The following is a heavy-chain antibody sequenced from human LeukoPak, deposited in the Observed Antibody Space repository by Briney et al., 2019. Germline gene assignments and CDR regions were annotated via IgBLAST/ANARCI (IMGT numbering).Heavy chain of an antibody. D-gene: IGHD3-10*01. CDR2: ISGSGGST. J-gene: IGHJ4*02. CDR1: GFTFSSYA. CDR3: AKDRVYYYGSGSYYGVWDY. V-gene: IGHV3-23*01. Sequence: GGSLRLSCAASGFTFSSYAMSWVRQAPGKGLEWVSAISGSGGSTYYADSVKGRFTISRDNSKNTLYLQMNSLRAEDTAVYYCAKDRVYYYGSGSYYGVWDYWGQGTLVTVSS.